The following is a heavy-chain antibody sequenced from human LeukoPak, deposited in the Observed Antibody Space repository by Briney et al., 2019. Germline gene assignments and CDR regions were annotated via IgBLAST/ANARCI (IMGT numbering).Heavy chain of an antibody. V-gene: IGHV3-30-3*02. Sequence: GGSLRLSCAASGFTFNKYAMHWVRQAPGKGLEWVAVVSYLGNDKFYADSVKGRLTISRDNANNTLYLQMNSLRVEDTAVYYCAKKGLVGTTDLRAFDYWGQGTLVTVSS. J-gene: IGHJ4*02. CDR1: GFTFNKYA. CDR2: VSYLGNDK. CDR3: AKKGLVGTTDLRAFDY. D-gene: IGHD1-26*01.